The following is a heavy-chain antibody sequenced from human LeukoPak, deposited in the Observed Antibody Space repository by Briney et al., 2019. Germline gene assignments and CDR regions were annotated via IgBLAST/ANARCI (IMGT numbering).Heavy chain of an antibody. J-gene: IGHJ3*02. CDR1: GGSIRSTSYY. CDR3: ARDLYSSRTNDAFVI. V-gene: IGHV4-39*07. D-gene: IGHD6-13*01. Sequence: SEALSLTCTVSGGSIRSTSYYWGWIRQPPGKGLEWIGGIYYSGNTYYNPSLKSRVTISVDTSKNQFSLKLSSVTAADTAVYYCARDLYSSRTNDAFVIWGQGTMVTVSS. CDR2: IYYSGNT.